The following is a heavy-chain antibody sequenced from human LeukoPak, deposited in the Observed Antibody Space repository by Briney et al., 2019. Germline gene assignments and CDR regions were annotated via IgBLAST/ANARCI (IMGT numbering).Heavy chain of an antibody. CDR3: ARTYYYDSSGYYYGHWFDP. J-gene: IGHJ5*02. CDR2: ISAYNGNT. Sequence: ASVKVSCKASGYTFTSYGISWVRQAPGQGLEWMGWISAYNGNTNYAQKLQGRVTMTTETSTSTAYMELRSLRSDDTAIYYCARTYYYDSSGYYYGHWFDPWGQGTLVTVSS. D-gene: IGHD3-22*01. V-gene: IGHV1-18*01. CDR1: GYTFTSYG.